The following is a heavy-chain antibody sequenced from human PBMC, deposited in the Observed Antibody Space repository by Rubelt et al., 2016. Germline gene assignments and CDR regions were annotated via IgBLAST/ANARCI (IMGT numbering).Heavy chain of an antibody. V-gene: IGHV3-53*01. Sequence: EVQLVESGGGLIQPGGSLRLSCAASGFTVSSNYMSWVRQAPGKGLEWVSVIYSGGNTYHADSVMGRFTISRDNAKYSLYLQMNSLRAEDTAWYYGAKDMGARVVAATIDYWGQGTLVTVSS. D-gene: IGHD2-15*01. CDR3: AKDMGARVVAATIDY. J-gene: IGHJ4*02. CDR1: GFTVSSNY. CDR2: IYSGGNT.